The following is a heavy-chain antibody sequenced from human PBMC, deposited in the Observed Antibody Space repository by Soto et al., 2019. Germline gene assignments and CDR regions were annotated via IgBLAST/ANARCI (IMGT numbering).Heavy chain of an antibody. V-gene: IGHV1-8*01. CDR2: INPNSGIA. J-gene: IGHJ3*02. Sequence: GASVKVSCKASGYTFTSYDINWVRQATGQGLEWMGRINPNSGIANYAQKFQGRVTITTDNSMSTAYMELSSLRSEDTAVYYCASAGRYALGDAAFDIWGQGTMVTVSS. CDR1: GYTFTSYD. D-gene: IGHD2-21*01. CDR3: ASAGRYALGDAAFDI.